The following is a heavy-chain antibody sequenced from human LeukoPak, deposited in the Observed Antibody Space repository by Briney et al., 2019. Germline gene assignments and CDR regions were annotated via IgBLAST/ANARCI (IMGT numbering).Heavy chain of an antibody. CDR2: ISSSTSYI. CDR1: GFTFSSYN. V-gene: IGHV3-21*01. D-gene: IGHD3-10*01. CDR3: ARDPQFVRGDYYFDY. J-gene: IGHJ4*02. Sequence: GGSLRLSCAASGFTFSSYNMNWVRQAPGKGLEWVSSISSSTSYIYYADSVKGRFTISRANAKNSLYLQMNSLRAEDTAVYYCARDPQFVRGDYYFDYWGQGTLVTVSS.